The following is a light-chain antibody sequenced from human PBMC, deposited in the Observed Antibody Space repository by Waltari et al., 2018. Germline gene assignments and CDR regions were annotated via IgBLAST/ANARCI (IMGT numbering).Light chain of an antibody. CDR1: SSNIGNKV. J-gene: IGLJ2*01. V-gene: IGLV1-36*01. Sequence: QSVLTQPPSVSEAPRQRVTIACSGSSSNIGNKVVKWYQQVPGEAPKLLIYYDDMLPSGVSDRFSGSRSGTSASLAISGLQSEDEADYYCAAWDDNLNAVVFGGGTKVTVL. CDR2: YDD. CDR3: AAWDDNLNAVV.